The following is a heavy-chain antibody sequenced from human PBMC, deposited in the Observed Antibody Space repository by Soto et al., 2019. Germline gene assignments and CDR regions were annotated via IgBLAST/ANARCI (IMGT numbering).Heavy chain of an antibody. J-gene: IGHJ2*01. CDR3: ARDDIVGASNWYFDL. CDR1: GGSVTSGGYP. Sequence: QVQLQESGPRLVKPSETLSLTCTVSGGSVTSGGYPWSWIRQPPGNGLEWIGYMYSDGRTNYNPSLRSRVTISVDTSKNQFFLKLNSVIAADTAVYYCARDDIVGASNWYFDLWGRGTLVTVSS. V-gene: IGHV4-61*08. D-gene: IGHD1-26*01. CDR2: MYSDGRT.